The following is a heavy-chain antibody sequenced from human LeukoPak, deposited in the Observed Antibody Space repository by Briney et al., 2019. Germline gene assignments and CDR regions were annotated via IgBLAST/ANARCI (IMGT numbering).Heavy chain of an antibody. J-gene: IGHJ6*02. CDR1: DRSFSGYY. CDR3: ARHPCSSSTCNYYYGMDV. CDR2: INHSGST. D-gene: IGHD2-2*01. Sequence: SETLSLTCAVYDRSFSGYYWGWIRQPPGKGREWIGEINHSGSTNYNPSLKSRVTISLDTSKNQFSLRLSSVTAADTAMYYCARHPCSSSTCNYYYGMDVWGQGTTVTVSS. V-gene: IGHV4-34*01.